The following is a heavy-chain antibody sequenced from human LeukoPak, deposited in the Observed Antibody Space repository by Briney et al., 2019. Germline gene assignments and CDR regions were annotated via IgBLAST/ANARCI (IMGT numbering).Heavy chain of an antibody. CDR2: IYYSGST. J-gene: IGHJ4*02. CDR3: ARVTSGWTRFDY. Sequence: SETLSLTCTASGGSSSSYYWSWIRQPPGEALEWIGYIYYSGSTNYNPSLKSRVTISIDTSKNQFSLKLSSVTAADTAVYYCARVTSGWTRFDYWGQGTLVTVSS. D-gene: IGHD6-19*01. V-gene: IGHV4-59*01. CDR1: GGSSSSYY.